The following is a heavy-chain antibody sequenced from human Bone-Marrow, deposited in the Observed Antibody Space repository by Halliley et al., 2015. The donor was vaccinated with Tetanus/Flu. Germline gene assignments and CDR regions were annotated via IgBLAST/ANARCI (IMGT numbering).Heavy chain of an antibody. J-gene: IGHJ4*02. D-gene: IGHD6-19*01. CDR2: IDPGDSYT. V-gene: IGHV5-10-1*01. CDR1: GYSFTGYW. CDR3: ARYSGIAVAGTLPLDY. Sequence: QLVQSGVEVKKPGESLRISCKGSGYSFTGYWISWVRQMPGKGLEWMGRIDPGDSYTNYGPSFQGHVTISADKSISTAYLQWSSLKASDTAMYYCARYSGIAVAGTLPLDYWGQGTLVPVSS.